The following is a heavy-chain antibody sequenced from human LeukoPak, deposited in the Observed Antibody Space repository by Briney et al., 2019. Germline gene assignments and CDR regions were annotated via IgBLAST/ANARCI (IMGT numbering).Heavy chain of an antibody. Sequence: GGSLRLSCTASGFTISDNYMSWVRQAPGKGLERVSVMYSGGLTYYLDSVKGRFSTSRDNAKNTLFLQMNSLKVEDTAVYYCARELGSTRSFDYWGQGTLVTVSS. CDR3: ARELGSTRSFDY. CDR2: MYSGGLT. D-gene: IGHD1-26*01. CDR1: GFTISDNY. V-gene: IGHV3-53*01. J-gene: IGHJ4*02.